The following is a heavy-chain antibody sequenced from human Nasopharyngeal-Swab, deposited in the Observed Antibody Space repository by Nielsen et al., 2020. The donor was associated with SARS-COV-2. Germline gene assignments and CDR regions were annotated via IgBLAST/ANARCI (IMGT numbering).Heavy chain of an antibody. D-gene: IGHD6-6*01. V-gene: IGHV2-70*11. J-gene: IGHJ6*03. CDR1: GFSLSTSGMC. CDR3: ARIRYEGSSEDPYYYYYMDV. Sequence: SGPTLVKPTQTLTLTCTFSGFSLSTSGMCVSWIRQPPGKALEWLARIDWDDDKYYSTSLKTRLTISKDTSKNQVVLTMTNMDPVDTATYYCARIRYEGSSEDPYYYYYMDVWGKGTTVTVSS. CDR2: IDWDDDK.